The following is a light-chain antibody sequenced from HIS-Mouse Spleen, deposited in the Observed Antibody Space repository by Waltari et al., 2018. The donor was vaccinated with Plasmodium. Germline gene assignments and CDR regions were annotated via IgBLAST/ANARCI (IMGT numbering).Light chain of an antibody. V-gene: IGLV1-51*01. CDR1: SSHIGTNY. CDR3: GTWDSSLSAGVV. J-gene: IGLJ2*01. Sequence: QSVLTPPPSVSAAPGQKVTISCSGSSSHIGTNYLSWYQQLPGTAPKLLIYDNNKRPSGIPDRFSGSKSGTSATLGITGLQTGDEADYYCGTWDSSLSAGVVFGGGTKLTVL. CDR2: DNN.